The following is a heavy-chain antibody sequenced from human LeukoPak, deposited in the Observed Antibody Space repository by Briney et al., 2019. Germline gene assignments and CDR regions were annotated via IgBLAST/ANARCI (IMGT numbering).Heavy chain of an antibody. V-gene: IGHV1-46*01. CDR3: ARRGDLGGYPHKFFFDY. CDR1: GHTFTSYY. Sequence: ASVKISCKASGHTFTSYYMVWVRHAPGHGLEWLGIINTSGVSATYAQKFQGRVTMTRDTSTSTVYLEVSSLSPEDTAVYYCARRGDLGGYPHKFFFDYLGQGSLVTVSS. J-gene: IGHJ4*02. CDR2: INTSGVSA. D-gene: IGHD2-15*01.